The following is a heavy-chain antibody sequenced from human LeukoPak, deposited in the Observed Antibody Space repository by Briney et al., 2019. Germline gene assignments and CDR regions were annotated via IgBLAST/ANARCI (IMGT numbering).Heavy chain of an antibody. CDR3: ARVKTELGFDY. D-gene: IGHD1-26*01. V-gene: IGHV4-34*01. CDR2: INHSGST. Sequence: SETLSLTCAVYGGSFSGYYWSWIRQPPGKGLEWIGEINHSGSTNYSPSLKSRVTISVDTSKNQFSLKLSSVTAADTAVYYCARVKTELGFDYWGQGTLVTVSS. CDR1: GGSFSGYY. J-gene: IGHJ4*02.